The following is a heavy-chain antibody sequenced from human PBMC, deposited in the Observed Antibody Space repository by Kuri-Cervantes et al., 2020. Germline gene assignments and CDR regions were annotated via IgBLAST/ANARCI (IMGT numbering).Heavy chain of an antibody. V-gene: IGHV4-39*01. D-gene: IGHD6-13*01. J-gene: IGHJ4*02. CDR2: IDNSGVT. CDR3: ATLGYNNRDFEY. Sequence: SETLSLTCNVSGGSIRSSTYYWGWIRQSPGKGLEWIGRIDNSGVTFYNPSPKSRVTISVHTSKNQFSLKLSSVTAADTAVYFCATLGYNNRDFEYWGQGTLVTVSS. CDR1: GGSIRSSTYY.